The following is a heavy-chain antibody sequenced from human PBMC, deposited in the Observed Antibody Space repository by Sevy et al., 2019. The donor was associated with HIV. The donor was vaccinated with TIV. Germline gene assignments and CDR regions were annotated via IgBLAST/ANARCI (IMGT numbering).Heavy chain of an antibody. V-gene: IGHV1-46*01. CDR1: GYTFTSYY. D-gene: IGHD3-22*01. CDR3: ARDADSSGYYYPSDY. Sequence: ASVKVSCKASGYTFTSYYMHWVRQAPGQGLEWMGIINPSGGSTSYAQKFQGRVTMTSDTSTSTVYMELSSLRSEDTAVYYCARDADSSGYYYPSDYWGQGTLVTVSS. J-gene: IGHJ4*02. CDR2: INPSGGST.